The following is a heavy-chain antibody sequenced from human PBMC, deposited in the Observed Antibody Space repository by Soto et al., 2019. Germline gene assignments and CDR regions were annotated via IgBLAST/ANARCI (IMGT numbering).Heavy chain of an antibody. D-gene: IGHD2-15*01. V-gene: IGHV4-31*03. Sequence: SETLSLTCTVSGGSIGSGGYYWSWIRQHPGKGLEWIGYIYYSGSTYYNPSLKSRVTISVDTSKNQFSLKLSSVTAADTAVYYCARDSGNCSGGSCYHYGLDYWGQGTLVTVSS. CDR1: GGSIGSGGYY. CDR3: ARDSGNCSGGSCYHYGLDY. CDR2: IYYSGST. J-gene: IGHJ4*02.